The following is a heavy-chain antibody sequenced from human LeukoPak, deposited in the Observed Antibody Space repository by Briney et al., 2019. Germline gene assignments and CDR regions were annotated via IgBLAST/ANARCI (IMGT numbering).Heavy chain of an antibody. J-gene: IGHJ4*02. Sequence: SETLSLTCTVSGGSISSGGYYWSWIRQHPGKGLEWIGYIYYSGSTYYNPSLKSRLTISVDTSKNQFSLKLSSVTAADTAVYYCARDRSRGTGTFDYWGQGTLVTSPQ. CDR3: ARDRSRGTGTFDY. CDR1: GGSISSGGYY. V-gene: IGHV4-31*03. D-gene: IGHD1-1*01. CDR2: IYYSGST.